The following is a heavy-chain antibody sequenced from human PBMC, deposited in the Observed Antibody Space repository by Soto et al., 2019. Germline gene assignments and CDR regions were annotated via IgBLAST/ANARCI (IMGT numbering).Heavy chain of an antibody. D-gene: IGHD2-2*01. CDR2: ISGSGGST. Sequence: LRLSCAASGFTFSSYAMSWVRQAPGKGLEWVSAISGSGGSTYYADSVKGRFTISRDNSKNTLYLQMNSLRAEDTAVYYCAKDITGYQLLPFDYWGQGTLVTVSS. V-gene: IGHV3-23*01. CDR3: AKDITGYQLLPFDY. J-gene: IGHJ4*02. CDR1: GFTFSSYA.